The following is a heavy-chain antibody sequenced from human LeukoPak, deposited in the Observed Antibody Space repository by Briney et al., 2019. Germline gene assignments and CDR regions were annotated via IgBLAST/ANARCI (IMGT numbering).Heavy chain of an antibody. CDR1: GFSVSSGFY. V-gene: IGHV4-38-2*02. J-gene: IGHJ4*02. CDR2: VYHSGNT. CDR3: ARTEWEVADY. Sequence: SDTLSLTCTVSGFSVSSGFYWAWIRQSPGKGLEWIANVYHSGNTYSNPSLKSRLTISVDTSMNNFSLRLTSVTAADTAVYYCARTEWEVADYWGQGTLVTVSS. D-gene: IGHD1-26*01.